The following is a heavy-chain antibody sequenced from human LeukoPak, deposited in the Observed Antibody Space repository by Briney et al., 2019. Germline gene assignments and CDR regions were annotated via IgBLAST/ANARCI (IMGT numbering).Heavy chain of an antibody. CDR2: ISSRGGAI. D-gene: IGHD2-8*01. CDR3: ARDYDGVRDHW. Sequence: PGGSLRLSCAASGFIFSNYEMNWVRQDPGKGLEWVSYISSRGGAIYYADSLKGRFTISRDNAKNSLYLQMSSLRAEDTAVYYCARDYDGVRDHWWGQGTLVTVSS. CDR1: GFIFSNYE. J-gene: IGHJ4*02. V-gene: IGHV3-48*03.